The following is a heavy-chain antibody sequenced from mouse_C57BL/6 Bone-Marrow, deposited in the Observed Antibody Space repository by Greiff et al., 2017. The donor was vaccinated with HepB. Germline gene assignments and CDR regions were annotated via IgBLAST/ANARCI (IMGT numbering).Heavy chain of an antibody. CDR3: VRGGAYDGLGTFDY. CDR2: IRSKSNNYAT. CDR1: GFSFNTYA. Sequence: EVMLVESGGGLVQPKGSLKLSCAASGFSFNTYAMNWVRQAPGKGLEWVARIRSKSNNYATYYADSVKDRFTISRDDSESMLYLQMNNLKTEDTAMYYCVRGGAYDGLGTFDYWGQGTTLTVSS. D-gene: IGHD2-3*01. V-gene: IGHV10-1*01. J-gene: IGHJ2*01.